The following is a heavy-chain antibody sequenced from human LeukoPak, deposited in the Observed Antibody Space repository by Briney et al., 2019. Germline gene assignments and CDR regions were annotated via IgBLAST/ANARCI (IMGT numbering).Heavy chain of an antibody. Sequence: GGSLRLSCAASGFTFSSYGMHWVRQAPGKGLEWVAVIWCDGSNKYYADSVKGRFTISRDNSKNTLYLQMNSLRAEDTAVYYCARDPEAYCGGDCYVFDYWGQGTLVTVSS. D-gene: IGHD2-21*02. CDR3: ARDPEAYCGGDCYVFDY. CDR1: GFTFSSYG. CDR2: IWCDGSNK. J-gene: IGHJ4*02. V-gene: IGHV3-33*01.